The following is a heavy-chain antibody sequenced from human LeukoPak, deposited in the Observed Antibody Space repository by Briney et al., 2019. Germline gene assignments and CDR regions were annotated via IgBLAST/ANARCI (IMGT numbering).Heavy chain of an antibody. CDR2: IQPDDSDT. D-gene: IGHD5-24*01. J-gene: IGHJ4*02. CDR1: GYSFTNYW. V-gene: IGHV5-51*01. Sequence: GESLKISCKGSGYSFTNYWIGWVRQMPGKGLEWMGIIQPDDSDTVYSPSFQGQVTISADKSITTAYLQWSSLKASDTAMYYCARRNGYNAGALDFDYWGQGTPVTVSS. CDR3: ARRNGYNAGALDFDY.